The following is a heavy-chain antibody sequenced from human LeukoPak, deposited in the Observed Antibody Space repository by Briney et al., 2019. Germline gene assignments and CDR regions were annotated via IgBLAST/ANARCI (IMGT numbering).Heavy chain of an antibody. D-gene: IGHD1-26*01. Sequence: ASVTVSCKASGYTFTSYYMHWVRQAPGQGLEWMGIINPSGGSTSYAQKFQGRVTMTRDTSTSTVYMELSSLRSEDTAVYYCARDGGGGGYYVPFDYWGQGTLVTVSS. CDR1: GYTFTSYY. CDR2: INPSGGST. V-gene: IGHV1-46*01. CDR3: ARDGGGGGYYVPFDY. J-gene: IGHJ4*02.